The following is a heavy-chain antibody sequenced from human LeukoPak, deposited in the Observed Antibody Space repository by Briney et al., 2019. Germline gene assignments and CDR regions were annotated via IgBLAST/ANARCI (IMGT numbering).Heavy chain of an antibody. V-gene: IGHV3-9*01. CDR1: GFTFSSYA. CDR3: AKDGSGSYYNNWFDP. D-gene: IGHD1-26*01. CDR2: ISWNSGSI. Sequence: GGSLRLSCAASGFTFSSYAMSWVRQAPGKGLEWVSGISWNSGSIGYADSVKGRFTISRDNAKNSLYLQMNSLRAEDTALYYCAKDGSGSYYNNWFDPWGQGTLVTVSS. J-gene: IGHJ5*02.